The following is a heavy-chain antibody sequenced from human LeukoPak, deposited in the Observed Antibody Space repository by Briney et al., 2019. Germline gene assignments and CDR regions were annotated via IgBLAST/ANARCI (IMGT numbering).Heavy chain of an antibody. D-gene: IGHD6-13*01. CDR3: ALSSSWYGGFFDY. V-gene: IGHV3-30*03. J-gene: IGHJ4*02. CDR1: GFTFSSYG. Sequence: GRSLGLSCAASGFTFSSYGMHWVRQAPGKGLEWVAVISYDGSNKYYADSVKGRFTISRDNSKNTLYLQMNSLRAEDTAVYYCALSSSWYGGFFDYWGQGTLVTVSS. CDR2: ISYDGSNK.